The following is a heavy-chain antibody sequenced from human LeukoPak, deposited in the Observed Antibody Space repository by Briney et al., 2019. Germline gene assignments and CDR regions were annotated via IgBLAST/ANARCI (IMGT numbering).Heavy chain of an antibody. CDR3: ARQSCSGGRCYSDFDY. CDR2: IYPGDSDT. CDR1: GYSFTSYW. V-gene: IGHV5-51*01. J-gene: IGHJ4*02. Sequence: GESLKISCKGSGYSFTSYWIGWVRQMPGKGLEWMGIIYPGDSDTRYGPSFQGQVTISADKSISTAYLQWSSLKASDTAMYYCARQSCSGGRCYSDFDYWGQGTLVTVSS. D-gene: IGHD2-15*01.